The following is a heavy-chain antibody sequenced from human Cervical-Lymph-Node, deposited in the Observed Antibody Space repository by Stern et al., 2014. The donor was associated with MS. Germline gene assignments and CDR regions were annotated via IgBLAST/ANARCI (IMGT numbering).Heavy chain of an antibody. J-gene: IGHJ6*02. Sequence: QVQLVQSGGGVVQPGRSLRLACAASGFTFTSYAIHWVRQPPGKGLEWVAVISSGGGRAFYAESVRGRLPIPRDRSKATVFLQMNILTPEETAMYYCVREKGGGGAYGFWTGRNPPLYNYFGLDVWGQGTTVTVSS. CDR3: VREKGGGGAYGFWTGRNPPLYNYFGLDV. CDR1: GFTFTSYA. V-gene: IGHV3-30*01. CDR2: ISSGGGRA. D-gene: IGHD3/OR15-3a*01.